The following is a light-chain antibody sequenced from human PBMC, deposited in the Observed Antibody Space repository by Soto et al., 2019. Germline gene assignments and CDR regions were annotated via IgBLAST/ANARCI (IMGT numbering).Light chain of an antibody. Sequence: IQMTQSPSTLSASVGDRVAITCRASQSIGIWLAWYQQKPGKAPRFLIYKASSLESGVPSRFSGSGYGTEIPLTISSLQPDDFATYYCQQYNYYPWTFGQGTKVEIK. CDR2: KAS. CDR3: QQYNYYPWT. J-gene: IGKJ1*01. V-gene: IGKV1-5*03. CDR1: QSIGIW.